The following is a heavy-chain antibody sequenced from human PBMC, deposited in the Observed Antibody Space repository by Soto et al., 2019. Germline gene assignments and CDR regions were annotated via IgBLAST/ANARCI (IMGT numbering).Heavy chain of an antibody. D-gene: IGHD1-26*01. CDR3: ARDQVVYSGSYFYYYGMDV. J-gene: IGHJ6*02. V-gene: IGHV3-53*01. CDR2: IYSGGST. CDR1: GFTVSSNY. Sequence: EVQLVESGGGLIQPGGSLRLSCAASGFTVSSNYMSWVRQAPGKGLEWVSVIYSGGSTYYADSVKGRFTISRDNSKNTLYLQMNSLRAEDTAVYYCARDQVVYSGSYFYYYGMDVWGQGTTVTVSS.